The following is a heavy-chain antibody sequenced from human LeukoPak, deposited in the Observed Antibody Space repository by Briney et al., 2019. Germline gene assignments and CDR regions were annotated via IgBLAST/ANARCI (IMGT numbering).Heavy chain of an antibody. Sequence: GGSLRLSCAASGFTFSSYAMSWVRQAPGKGLEWVSAISGSGGSTYYADSVKGRFTISRDNSKNTLYLQMNSLRAEDTAVYYCAKTPGSVSSGYDFDYWGQGTLVTVSS. D-gene: IGHD3-22*01. CDR2: ISGSGGST. J-gene: IGHJ4*02. V-gene: IGHV3-23*01. CDR1: GFTFSSYA. CDR3: AKTPGSVSSGYDFDY.